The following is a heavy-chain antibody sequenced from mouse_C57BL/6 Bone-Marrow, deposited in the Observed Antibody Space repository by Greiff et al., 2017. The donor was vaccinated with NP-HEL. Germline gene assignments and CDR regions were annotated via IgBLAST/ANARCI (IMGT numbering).Heavy chain of an antibody. CDR1: GFTFSDYY. CDR2: INYDGSST. Sequence: DVRLVESEGGLVQPGSSMKLSCTASGFTFSDYYMAWVRQVPEKGLEWVANINYDGSSTYYLDSLKSRFIISRDNAKNILYLQMSSLKSEDTATYYCARGEGYSFDYWGQGTTLTVSS. V-gene: IGHV5-16*01. CDR3: ARGEGYSFDY. J-gene: IGHJ2*01.